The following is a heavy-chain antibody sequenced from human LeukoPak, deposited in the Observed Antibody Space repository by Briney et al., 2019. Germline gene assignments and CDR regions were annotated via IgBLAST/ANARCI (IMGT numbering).Heavy chain of an antibody. CDR2: IIPIFGTA. V-gene: IGHV1-69*05. Sequence: SVKVSCKASGGTFSSYAISWVRQAPGQGLEWMGRIIPIFGTANYAQKFQGRVTTTTDESTSPAYMELSSLRPEDTAVYYCARDGVRYYDSSGYLNWFDPWGQGTLVTVSS. D-gene: IGHD3-22*01. CDR1: GGTFSSYA. CDR3: ARDGVRYYDSSGYLNWFDP. J-gene: IGHJ5*02.